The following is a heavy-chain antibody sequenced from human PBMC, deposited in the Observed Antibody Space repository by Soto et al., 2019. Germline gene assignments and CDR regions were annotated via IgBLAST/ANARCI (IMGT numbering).Heavy chain of an antibody. CDR2: IIPIFGTA. CDR3: AREGYSYGSPGYNWFDP. Sequence: SVKVSCKASGGTFSSYAISWVRQAPGQGLEWMGGIIPIFGTANYAQKSQGRVTITADESTSTAYMELSSLRSEDTAVYYCAREGYSYGSPGYNWFDPWGQGTLVTVSS. J-gene: IGHJ5*02. D-gene: IGHD5-18*01. V-gene: IGHV1-69*13. CDR1: GGTFSSYA.